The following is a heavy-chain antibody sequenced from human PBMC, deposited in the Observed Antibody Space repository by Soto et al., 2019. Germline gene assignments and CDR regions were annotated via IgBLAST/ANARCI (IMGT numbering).Heavy chain of an antibody. CDR1: GFTFSSYA. V-gene: IGHV3-23*01. J-gene: IGHJ1*01. Sequence: EVQLLESGGGLVQPGGSLRLSCAASGFTFSSYAVSWVRQAPGKGLEWVSAIRGSGGSTYYAGSVKGRFTISRDNSINTVYLKKNSLRTEGTAADYCAKDHVTDSSCSRRFQHWGQGTLVTVSS. CDR2: IRGSGGST. CDR3: AKDHVTDSSCSRRFQH. D-gene: IGHD6-19*01.